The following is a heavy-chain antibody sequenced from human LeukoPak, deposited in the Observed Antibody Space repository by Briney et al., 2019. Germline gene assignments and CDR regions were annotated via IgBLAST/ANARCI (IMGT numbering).Heavy chain of an antibody. CDR3: AKDRFYCSSRRLRRCYGMDV. CDR1: GFTFSNYA. CDR2: LTGSGGST. Sequence: PGGSLRLSCAASGFTFSNYAMPWVRQAPGKGLEWVSALTGSGGSTYCADSVKGRFTISRDNSKNTLYLQMNSLRAEDTAIYYCAKDRFYCSSRRLRRCYGMDVWGQGTTVTVSS. D-gene: IGHD2-15*01. V-gene: IGHV3-23*01. J-gene: IGHJ6*02.